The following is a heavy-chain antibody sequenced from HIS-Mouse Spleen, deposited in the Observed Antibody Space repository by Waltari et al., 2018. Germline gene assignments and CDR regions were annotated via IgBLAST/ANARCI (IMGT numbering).Heavy chain of an antibody. J-gene: IGHJ2*01. CDR1: GGSFSGYY. Sequence: QVQLQQWGAGLFKPSETLSLTCAVYGGSFSGYYWSWIRQPPGKGLEWIGEINHSGSTNYNPSLKSRVTISVDTSKNQFSLKLSSVTAADTAVYYCARFNIVTRLFDLWGRGTLVTVSS. D-gene: IGHD2-21*01. V-gene: IGHV4-34*01. CDR2: INHSGST. CDR3: ARFNIVTRLFDL.